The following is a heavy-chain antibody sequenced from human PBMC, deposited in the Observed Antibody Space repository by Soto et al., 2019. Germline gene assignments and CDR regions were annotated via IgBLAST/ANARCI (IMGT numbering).Heavy chain of an antibody. J-gene: IGHJ4*02. D-gene: IGHD6-19*01. CDR1: GGSISSGGYY. CDR2: IYYSGST. V-gene: IGHV4-31*03. CDR3: ARLSIAVAGTPLIDY. Sequence: QVQLQESGPGLVKTSQTLSLTCTVSGGSISSGGYYWSWIRQHPGKGLEWIGYIYYSGSTYYNPSLKSRVTISVDTSKNQFSLKLSSVTAADTAVYYCARLSIAVAGTPLIDYWGQGTLVTVSS.